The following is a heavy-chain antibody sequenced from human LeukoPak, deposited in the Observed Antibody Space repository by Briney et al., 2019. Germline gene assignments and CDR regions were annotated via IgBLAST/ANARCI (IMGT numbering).Heavy chain of an antibody. D-gene: IGHD1-1*01. V-gene: IGHV1-18*01. CDR1: GYTFTRYG. CDR2: ISGYNGYT. J-gene: IGHJ6*03. Sequence: ASVKVSCKASGYTFTRYGISWVRQAPGQGLEWMGWISGYNGYTKYSQKLQGRVTMTTDTSTSTAYMELRSLRSDDTAVYYCARGAVNRYNWNDDNYYYYYLDVWGKGTTVTVSS. CDR3: ARGAVNRYNWNDDNYYYYYLDV.